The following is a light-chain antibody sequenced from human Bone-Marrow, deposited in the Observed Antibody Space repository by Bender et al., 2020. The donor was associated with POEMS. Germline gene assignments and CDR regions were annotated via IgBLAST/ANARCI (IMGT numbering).Light chain of an antibody. V-gene: IGLV2-14*01. CDR1: SSDVGTYNS. J-gene: IGLJ2*01. Sequence: QSALAQPASVSGSPGQSITISCTGTSSDVGTYNSVSWYQQLPGKAPKLMIYEVSNRPSGVSNRFSGSKSGNTASLTISGLQAEDEADYYCSSYTSSSTLFGGGTKLTVL. CDR3: SSYTSSSTL. CDR2: EVS.